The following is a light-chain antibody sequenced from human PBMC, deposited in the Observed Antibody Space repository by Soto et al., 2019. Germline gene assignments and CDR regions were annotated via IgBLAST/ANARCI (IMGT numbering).Light chain of an antibody. CDR2: EDN. V-gene: IGLV6-57*02. J-gene: IGLJ2*01. CDR1: SGSIASGY. CDR3: QSSDGNNMV. Sequence: NFMLTQPHSVSESPGKTVTISCTGSSGSIASGYVQWYQQRPGSAPTTLIYEDNQRPAGVPDRFSGSIDSSSNSASLTISGLMPDDEADYYCQSSDGNNMVFGGGTKLNVL.